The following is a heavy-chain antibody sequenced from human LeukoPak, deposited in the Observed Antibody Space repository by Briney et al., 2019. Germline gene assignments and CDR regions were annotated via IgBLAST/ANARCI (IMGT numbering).Heavy chain of an antibody. CDR3: ARGQRSGQYYFDK. D-gene: IGHD6-19*01. V-gene: IGHV3-48*04. Sequence: GGSLRLSCAASGFTFSTYSMNWVRQAPGKGLEWVSYIISGSTTIYYADSVKGRFTLSRDNAKNSMYLQMNSLRAEDTAVYYCARGQRSGQYYFDKWGQGTLVTVSS. J-gene: IGHJ4*02. CDR1: GFTFSTYS. CDR2: IISGSTTI.